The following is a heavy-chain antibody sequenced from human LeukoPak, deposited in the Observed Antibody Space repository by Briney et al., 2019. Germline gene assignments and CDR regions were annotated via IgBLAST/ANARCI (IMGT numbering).Heavy chain of an antibody. V-gene: IGHV3-7*01. CDR2: IKQDGSEK. CDR1: GFTFSSYW. D-gene: IGHD2-15*01. CDR3: ARDLVVVVAASDY. Sequence: GGSLRLSCAASGFTFSSYWMSWVRQAPGKGLEWVANIKQDGSEKYYVDSVKGRFTISRDNAKNSLYLQMSSLRAEDTAVYYCARDLVVVVAASDYWGQGTLVTVSS. J-gene: IGHJ4*02.